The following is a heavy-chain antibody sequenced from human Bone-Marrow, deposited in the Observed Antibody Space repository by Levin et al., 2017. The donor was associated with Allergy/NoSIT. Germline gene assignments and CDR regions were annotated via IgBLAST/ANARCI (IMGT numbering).Heavy chain of an antibody. CDR3: ARGGASSNDY. D-gene: IGHD6-13*01. CDR2: IDLTHGGT. Sequence: ASVKVSCSVSGYTLSDYYIHWIRKTPGQGLEWIGWIDLTHGGTQFSEKFHDRLVLTRNSSINTAYMELGKLRSGDTALYYCARGGASSNDYWGRGTLVTVSS. V-gene: IGHV1-2*02. CDR1: GYTLSDYY. J-gene: IGHJ4*02.